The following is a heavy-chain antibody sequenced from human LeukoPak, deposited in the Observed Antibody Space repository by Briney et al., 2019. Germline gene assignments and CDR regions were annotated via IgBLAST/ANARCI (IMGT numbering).Heavy chain of an antibody. CDR2: VGIDSGNT. CDR1: GFPFIEYS. Sequence: GGSLRLSCTASGFPFIEYSMNWVRQAPGKGLEWISYVGIDSGNTKYADSVRGRFTISRDNSKNTLYLQMNSLRAEDTAVYYCAKWGYDSSGSRIRNERSDAFDIWGQGTMVTVSS. V-gene: IGHV3-48*01. D-gene: IGHD3-22*01. CDR3: AKWGYDSSGSRIRNERSDAFDI. J-gene: IGHJ3*02.